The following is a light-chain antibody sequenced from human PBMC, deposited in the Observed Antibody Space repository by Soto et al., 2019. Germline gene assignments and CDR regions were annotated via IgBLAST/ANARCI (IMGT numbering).Light chain of an antibody. CDR3: QQYSTYPYT. CDR1: QSVTNW. Sequence: IQMTQSPSTLSAPVGDRVTITCRASQSVTNWLAWSQQKPGKAPNLLIYDASRLQSGIPSRFSGGGSVTEFTLTISSLQPDDFATYYCQQYSTYPYTFGQGTKLEIK. V-gene: IGKV1-5*01. CDR2: DAS. J-gene: IGKJ2*01.